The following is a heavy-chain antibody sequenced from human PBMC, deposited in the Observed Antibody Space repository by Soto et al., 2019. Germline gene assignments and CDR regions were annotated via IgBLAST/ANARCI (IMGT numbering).Heavy chain of an antibody. Sequence: QVQLVGSGGGVVQPGRSLRLSCAASGFTFSSYGIHWVRQAPGKGLEWVAVIWYDGSNKYYSDSVKGRFTISRDNSKNTLYLQMNSLRAEDTAVYYCARDQLRGVGMGAFDIWGQGTMVTVSS. CDR2: IWYDGSNK. CDR3: ARDQLRGVGMGAFDI. CDR1: GFTFSSYG. J-gene: IGHJ3*02. V-gene: IGHV3-33*01. D-gene: IGHD3-10*01.